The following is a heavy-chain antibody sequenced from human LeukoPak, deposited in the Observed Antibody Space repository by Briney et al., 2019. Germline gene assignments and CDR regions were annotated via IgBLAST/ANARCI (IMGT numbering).Heavy chain of an antibody. J-gene: IGHJ3*02. Sequence: PGGSLRLSCAASGVTVSSNYMSWVRQAPGKGLEWVSDIYSGGSTYYADSVKGRFTISRDNSKNTLYLQMNSLRAEDTAVYYCLRDWGSGIWGQGTMVTVSS. CDR2: IYSGGST. CDR1: GVTVSSNY. V-gene: IGHV3-66*01. CDR3: LRDWGSGI. D-gene: IGHD7-27*01.